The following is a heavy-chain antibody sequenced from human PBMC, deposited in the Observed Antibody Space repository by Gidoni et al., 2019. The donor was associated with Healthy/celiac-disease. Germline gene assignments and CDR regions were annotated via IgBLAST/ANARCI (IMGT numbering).Heavy chain of an antibody. CDR3: ARDRGYSGSYYSDY. CDR2: IYTSGST. J-gene: IGHJ4*02. Sequence: QVQLQESGPGLVKPSETLSLTCTVSGGSISSYYWSWIRQPAGKGLGWIGRIYTSGSTNYNPSLKSRVTMSVDTSKNQFSLKLSSVTAADTAVYYCARDRGYSGSYYSDYWGQGTLVTVSS. V-gene: IGHV4-4*07. CDR1: GGSISSYY. D-gene: IGHD1-26*01.